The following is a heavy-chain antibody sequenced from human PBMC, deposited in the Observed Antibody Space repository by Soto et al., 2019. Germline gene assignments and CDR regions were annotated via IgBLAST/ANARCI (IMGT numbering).Heavy chain of an antibody. J-gene: IGHJ6*03. CDR2: IYYSGST. Sequence: SETLSLTCTVSGGSISSSSYYWGWIRQPPGKGLEWIGSIYYSGSTYYNPSLKSRVTISVDTSKNQFSLKLSSVTAADTAVYYCARGNDGYSYGRGGISVDYYYMDVWGKGTTVTVSS. D-gene: IGHD5-18*01. CDR3: ARGNDGYSYGRGGISVDYYYMDV. V-gene: IGHV4-39*01. CDR1: GGSISSSSYY.